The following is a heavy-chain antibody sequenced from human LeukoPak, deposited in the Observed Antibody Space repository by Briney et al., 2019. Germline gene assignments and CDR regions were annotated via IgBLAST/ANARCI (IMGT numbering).Heavy chain of an antibody. CDR3: ATVRIWSGYPSMDV. CDR2: ISAYNGNT. V-gene: IGHV1-18*01. Sequence: AASVKVSCKASGYTFTSYGISWVRQAPGQGLEWMGWISAYNGNTNYAQKLQGRVTMTEDTSTDTAYMELSSLRSEDTAVYYCATVRIWSGYPSMDVWGKGTTVTVSS. J-gene: IGHJ6*03. CDR1: GYTFTSYG. D-gene: IGHD3-3*01.